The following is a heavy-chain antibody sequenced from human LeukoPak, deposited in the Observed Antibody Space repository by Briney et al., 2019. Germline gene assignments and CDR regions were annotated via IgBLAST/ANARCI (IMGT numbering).Heavy chain of an antibody. D-gene: IGHD2-21*02. V-gene: IGHV3-30*18. CDR1: GFTFSNYG. Sequence: GGSLRLSCAASGFTFSNYGMNWVRQAPGKGLEWVAVISYDGNNKYYADSVKGRFTISRDNSKNTLYLQMNSLRAEDTAVYYCAKDHLAYCGGDCYSAPWGQGTLVTVSS. CDR3: AKDHLAYCGGDCYSAP. CDR2: ISYDGNNK. J-gene: IGHJ5*02.